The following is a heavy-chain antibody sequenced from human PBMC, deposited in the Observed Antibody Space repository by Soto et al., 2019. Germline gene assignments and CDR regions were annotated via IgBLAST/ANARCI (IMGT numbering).Heavy chain of an antibody. J-gene: IGHJ6*03. CDR3: ARRVEAFAYYYYMYV. CDR1: GFSLSNARMG. V-gene: IGHV2-26*01. Sequence: QVALKESGPVLVKPTETLTLTCTVSGFSLSNARMGVSWIRQPPGKALEWLAHIFSNDEKSYSTSLKSRLTISKDTSKSQVVLTMTNMDPVDTATYYCARRVEAFAYYYYMYVWGKGTTVTVSS. CDR2: IFSNDEK.